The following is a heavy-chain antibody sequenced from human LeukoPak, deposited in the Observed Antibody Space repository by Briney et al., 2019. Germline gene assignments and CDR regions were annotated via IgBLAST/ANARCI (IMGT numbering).Heavy chain of an antibody. Sequence: ASVKVSCKASEYTFTSYAMNWVRQAPGQGLEWMGWINPNSGGTNYAQKFQGRVTMTRDTSISTAYMELSRLRSDDTAVYYCARGEVATPDYWGQGTLVTVSS. J-gene: IGHJ4*02. CDR1: EYTFTSYA. D-gene: IGHD5-24*01. CDR3: ARGEVATPDY. V-gene: IGHV1-2*02. CDR2: INPNSGGT.